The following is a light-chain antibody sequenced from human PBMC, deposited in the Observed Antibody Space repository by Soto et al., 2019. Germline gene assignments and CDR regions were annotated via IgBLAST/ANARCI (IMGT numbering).Light chain of an antibody. CDR3: QVWDNDYDHDV. Sequence: SYELTQPPSVSVAPGQTARITCGGNNIGGKSLHWYQQKPGQAPVLVVYDDADRPSGIPERFSGSNSGNTATLTISRVEAGDEADYYCQVWDNDYDHDVFGTGTKVTVL. J-gene: IGLJ1*01. CDR2: DDA. CDR1: NIGGKS. V-gene: IGLV3-21*02.